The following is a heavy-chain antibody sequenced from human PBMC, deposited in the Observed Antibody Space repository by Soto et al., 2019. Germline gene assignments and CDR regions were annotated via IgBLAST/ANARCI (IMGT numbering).Heavy chain of an antibody. CDR2: ISGSGGST. D-gene: IGHD3-22*01. V-gene: IGHV3-23*01. CDR1: GFTFSSYA. Sequence: SLRLSFAASGFTFSSYAMSWVRQAPGKGLEWVSAISGSGGSTYYADSVKGRFTISRDNSKNTLYLQMNSLRAEDTAVYYCAKDGITMIVVVITYYFDYWGQGTLVTVSS. CDR3: AKDGITMIVVVITYYFDY. J-gene: IGHJ4*02.